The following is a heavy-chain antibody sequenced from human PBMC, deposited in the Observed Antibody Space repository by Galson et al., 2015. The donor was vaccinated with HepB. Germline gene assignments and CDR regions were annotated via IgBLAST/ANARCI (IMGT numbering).Heavy chain of an antibody. CDR2: ISAYNGNT. Sequence: SVKVSCKASGYTFTSYGISWVRQAPGQGLEWMGWISAYNGNTNYAQKLQGRVTMTTDTSTSTAYMELRSLRSDDTAVYYCARERLDSSGYPTPLYYYYMDVWGKGTTVTVSS. CDR3: ARERLDSSGYPTPLYYYYMDV. D-gene: IGHD3-22*01. J-gene: IGHJ6*03. V-gene: IGHV1-18*01. CDR1: GYTFTSYG.